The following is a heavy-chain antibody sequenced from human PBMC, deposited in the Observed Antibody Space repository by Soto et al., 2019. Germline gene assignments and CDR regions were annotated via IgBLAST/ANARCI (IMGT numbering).Heavy chain of an antibody. CDR3: ARDFYGDLELNWFHP. J-gene: IGHJ5*02. Sequence: QVQLVQSGAEVKKPGASVKVSCKASGYTFTSYGISWVRQAPGQGLEWMGWISAYNGNTNYAQKLQGRVTMTTDASTSTADMELRSLRSDDTAVYYCARDFYGDLELNWFHPWGEGTLIPVSS. D-gene: IGHD4-17*01. CDR2: ISAYNGNT. V-gene: IGHV1-18*01. CDR1: GYTFTSYG.